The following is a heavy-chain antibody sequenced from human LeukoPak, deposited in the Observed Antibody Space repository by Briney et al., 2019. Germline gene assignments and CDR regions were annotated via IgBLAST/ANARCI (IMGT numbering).Heavy chain of an antibody. Sequence: GGSLTLSCAASGFTFDDYGMSWVRPAPGKGLEWVCGIHWNGGSTGYADSVKGRFTISRDNAKNSLYLQMNSLRAEDTALYYCARRASVRGVIGWFDPWGQGTLVTVSS. J-gene: IGHJ5*02. D-gene: IGHD3-10*01. CDR1: GFTFDDYG. V-gene: IGHV3-20*04. CDR3: ARRASVRGVIGWFDP. CDR2: IHWNGGST.